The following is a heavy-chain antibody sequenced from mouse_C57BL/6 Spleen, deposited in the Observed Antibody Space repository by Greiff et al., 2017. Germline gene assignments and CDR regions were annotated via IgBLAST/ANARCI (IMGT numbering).Heavy chain of an antibody. CDR1: GYTFTSYW. Sequence: QVQLKQPGTELVKPGASVKLSCKASGYTFTSYWMHWVKQRPGQGLEWIGNINPSNGGTNYTEKFQSKATMTVDKSSSTAYMQLSSLTSEDSAVYYCARRTTVVDDYAMDYWGQGTSVTVSS. J-gene: IGHJ4*01. CDR3: ARRTTVVDDYAMDY. V-gene: IGHV1-53*01. D-gene: IGHD1-1*01. CDR2: INPSNGGT.